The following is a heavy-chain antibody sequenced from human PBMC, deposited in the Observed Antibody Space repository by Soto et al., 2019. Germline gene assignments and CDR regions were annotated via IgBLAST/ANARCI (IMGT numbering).Heavy chain of an antibody. V-gene: IGHV3-21*02. D-gene: IGHD2-21*01. J-gene: IGHJ5*01. CDR2: ISSSSSFR. CDR1: GFTFTNHN. CDR3: ARDASLSILVVVATDDF. Sequence: EVQLVESGGGLVKPGGSLRLSCAASGFTFTNHNMNWVRQAPGKGLEWVSSISSSSSFRNYADSVKGRFSISRDNDKNLVYLQMASVRADETAVYYCARDASLSILVVVATDDFWGHGNMVNV.